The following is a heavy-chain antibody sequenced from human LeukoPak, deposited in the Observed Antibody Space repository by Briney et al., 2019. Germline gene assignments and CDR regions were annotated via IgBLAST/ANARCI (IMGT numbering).Heavy chain of an antibody. CDR2: IGGSDNIV. CDR1: GFNFHEFY. V-gene: IGHV3-11*01. Sequence: GGSLRLSCATSGFNFHEFYMSWIRQSPGEGLEWLADIGGSDNIVSYGASVRGRFAISRDFATDSLYLQMDSLSAEDTAVYYCAREAVAGAFDLWGQGTLVTVSS. CDR3: AREAVAGAFDL. J-gene: IGHJ5*02. D-gene: IGHD6-19*01.